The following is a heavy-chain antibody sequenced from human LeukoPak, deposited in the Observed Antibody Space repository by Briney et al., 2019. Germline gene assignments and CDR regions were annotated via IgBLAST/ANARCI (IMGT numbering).Heavy chain of an antibody. J-gene: IGHJ4*02. V-gene: IGHV1-18*01. CDR1: GYTFTRYC. CDR2: ISAYNGNT. D-gene: IGHD6-19*01. CDR3: SIERGAVARGDY. Sequence: ASVKVSCKASGYTFTRYCIRWVRQAPGQGLEWMGWISAYNGNTNYAQKLQGRVTRTTDTSTSTAYMEVRRLRCEDSAVYYCSIERGAVARGDYWGQGTLVTVSS.